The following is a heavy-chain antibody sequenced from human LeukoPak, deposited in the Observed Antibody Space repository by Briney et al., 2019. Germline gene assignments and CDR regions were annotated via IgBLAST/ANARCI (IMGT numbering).Heavy chain of an antibody. CDR3: AKDGSSGWYYFYY. CDR2: ISYDGSNK. D-gene: IGHD6-19*01. V-gene: IGHV3-30*18. Sequence: PRSALRLSCAASGFTFSRHCMLLLRQDPPNAREGAAVISYDGSNKYYADPVKGRFTLSRDNSKNTLYLQMNRLRAEDTAVYYCAKDGSSGWYYFYYWGQGTLVTVSS. CDR1: GFTFSRHC. J-gene: IGHJ4*02.